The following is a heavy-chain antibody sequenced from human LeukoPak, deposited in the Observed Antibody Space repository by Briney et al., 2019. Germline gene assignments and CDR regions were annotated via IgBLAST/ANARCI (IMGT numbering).Heavy chain of an antibody. V-gene: IGHV3-66*01. Sequence: GGSLRLSCAASGFTVSSNYMSWVRQAPGKGLEWVSVIYSGGSTYYADSVKGRFTISRDNSKNTLYLQMNSLRAEDAAVYYCASTFYGDSPPYWGQGTLVAVSS. D-gene: IGHD4-17*01. CDR3: ASTFYGDSPPY. CDR2: IYSGGST. J-gene: IGHJ4*02. CDR1: GFTVSSNY.